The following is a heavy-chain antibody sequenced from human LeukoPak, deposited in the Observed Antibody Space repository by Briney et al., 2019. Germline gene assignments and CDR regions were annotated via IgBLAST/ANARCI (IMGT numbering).Heavy chain of an antibody. D-gene: IGHD2-15*01. V-gene: IGHV1-3*03. CDR1: GGTFSSYA. J-gene: IGHJ4*02. Sequence: ASVKVSCKASGGTFSSYAITWVRQAPGQGLEWMGWIEAGNGNAKYSQEFQGRVTITTDTSASAAYMELSNLRSEDMAVYYCARSQTHYCSGGTCNEHPFDSWGQGTLVTVSS. CDR3: ARSQTHYCSGGTCNEHPFDS. CDR2: IEAGNGNA.